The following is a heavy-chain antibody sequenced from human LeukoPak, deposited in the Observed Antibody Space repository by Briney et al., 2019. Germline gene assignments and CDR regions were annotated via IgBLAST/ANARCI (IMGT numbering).Heavy chain of an antibody. Sequence: GASVKVSCKASGYTFTSYDINWVRQATGQGLEWMGWMNPNSSNTGYAQKFQGRVTITRNTSISTAYMELSSLRSEDTAVYYCARAPYSSSSEGSYYYYYMDVWGKGTTVTVSS. J-gene: IGHJ6*03. D-gene: IGHD6-6*01. CDR2: MNPNSSNT. CDR3: ARAPYSSSSEGSYYYYYMDV. V-gene: IGHV1-8*03. CDR1: GYTFTSYD.